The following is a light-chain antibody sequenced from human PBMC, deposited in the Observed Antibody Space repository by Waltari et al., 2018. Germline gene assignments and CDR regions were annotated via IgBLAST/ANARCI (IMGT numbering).Light chain of an antibody. CDR1: QTVRTY. CDR3: QQRSNWPYT. Sequence: EIVLTQSPATLSLSPGGRATLSCRASQTVRTYLAWYQQKPGQAPRLLIFDASSRATGIPAKFSSSGSGTDFTLTVSNLEPEDFAIYYCQQRSNWPYTFGQGTRVEIK. CDR2: DAS. J-gene: IGKJ2*01. V-gene: IGKV3-11*01.